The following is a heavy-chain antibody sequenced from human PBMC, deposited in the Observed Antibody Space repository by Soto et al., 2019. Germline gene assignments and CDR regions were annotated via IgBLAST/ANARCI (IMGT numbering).Heavy chain of an antibody. CDR3: ASRYSYGYEFDY. J-gene: IGHJ4*02. Sequence: SGGSLRLSCAASGFTFSTFGMNWVRQAPGKGLEWVSYISSSSTTIYYADSVKGRFTISRDNAKNSLYLQMNSLRDEDTAVYYCASRYSYGYEFDYWGQGTLVTVSS. CDR2: ISSSSTTI. D-gene: IGHD5-18*01. CDR1: GFTFSTFG. V-gene: IGHV3-48*02.